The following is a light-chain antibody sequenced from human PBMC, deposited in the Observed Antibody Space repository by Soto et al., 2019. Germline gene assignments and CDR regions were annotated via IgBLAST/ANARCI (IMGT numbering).Light chain of an antibody. Sequence: DIQLTQSPSFLPASVGDRVTITCRASQGISNYLAWYQQKPGKAPGLLIYAASTLQRGVSSRFSGSGSGTEFSLSISSLQPEDFATYYCQQPNTSPLTFGVGTRWIS. CDR2: AAS. V-gene: IGKV1-9*01. CDR1: QGISNY. J-gene: IGKJ4*01. CDR3: QQPNTSPLT.